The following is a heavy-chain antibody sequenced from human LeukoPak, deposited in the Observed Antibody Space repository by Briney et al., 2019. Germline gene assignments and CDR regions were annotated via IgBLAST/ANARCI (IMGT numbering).Heavy chain of an antibody. CDR3: ARGRFCSADICSGGDAFDI. D-gene: IGHD3-3*01. J-gene: IGHJ3*02. V-gene: IGHV4-4*07. CDR1: GDSISSYY. Sequence: SDTLSLTCTVSGDSISSYYWSWVRQPAGKGLEWIGRMYSRGSTNYYPTLKSRVTMSLDTSKNQFSLKLKSLAAADTALYYCARGRFCSADICSGGDAFDIWGQGTMVTVSS. CDR2: MYSRGST.